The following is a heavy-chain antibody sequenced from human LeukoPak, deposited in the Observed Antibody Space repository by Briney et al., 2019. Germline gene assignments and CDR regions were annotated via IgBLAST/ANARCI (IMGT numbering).Heavy chain of an antibody. CDR3: ARMGYSSSWYLDY. D-gene: IGHD6-13*01. Sequence: GGSLRLSCAASGFTFSTYSIHWVRQAPGKGLEWVAVIWYDGSNKYYVDSVKGRFTISRDNAKNSLYLQMNSLRAEDTAVYYCARMGYSSSWYLDYWAREPWSPSPQ. J-gene: IGHJ4*02. V-gene: IGHV3-33*08. CDR1: GFTFSTYS. CDR2: IWYDGSNK.